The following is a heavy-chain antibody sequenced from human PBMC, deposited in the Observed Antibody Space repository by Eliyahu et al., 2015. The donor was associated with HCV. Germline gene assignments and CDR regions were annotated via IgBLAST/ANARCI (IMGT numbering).Heavy chain of an antibody. D-gene: IGHD3-10*01. J-gene: IGHJ4*02. Sequence: EVQLVESGGGLVQPGGSLRLSCAASGFTFSSYWMHWVRQAPGKGLVWVSRINSGGTSTIYADSVKGRFTISRDNAKNTLYLQMNSLRPEDAAVYYCARGRFGESFEYWGQGTLVTVSS. CDR2: INSGGTST. CDR1: GFTFSSYW. CDR3: ARGRFGESFEY. V-gene: IGHV3-74*01.